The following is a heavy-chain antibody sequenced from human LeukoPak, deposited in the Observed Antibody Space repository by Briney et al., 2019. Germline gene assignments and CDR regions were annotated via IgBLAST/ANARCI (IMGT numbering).Heavy chain of an antibody. CDR3: VSGSPQSGHNFDY. J-gene: IGHJ4*02. V-gene: IGHV3-74*01. CDR2: IKYDGSAT. CDR1: GFTFSNYW. Sequence: PGGSLRLSCAASGFTFSNYWMHWIRQVPGKGLMWVSHIKYDGSATNYADSVKGRFTISRDNAKNTLYLQMNSLRAEDTAVYYCVSGSPQSGHNFDYWGQGALVTVSS. D-gene: IGHD3-3*01.